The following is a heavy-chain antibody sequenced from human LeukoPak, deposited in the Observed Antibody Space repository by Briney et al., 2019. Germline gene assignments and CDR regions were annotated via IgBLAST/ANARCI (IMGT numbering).Heavy chain of an antibody. J-gene: IGHJ4*02. CDR2: ISSSSSTI. CDR3: ARDPAWGAVAGTHFDY. Sequence: LSGGSLRLSCAASGFTFSSYSMNWVRQAPGKGLEWVSYISSSSSTIYYADSVKGRFTISRDNAKNSLYLHMNSLRDEDTAVYYCARDPAWGAVAGTHFDYWGQGTLVTVSS. V-gene: IGHV3-48*02. D-gene: IGHD6-19*01. CDR1: GFTFSSYS.